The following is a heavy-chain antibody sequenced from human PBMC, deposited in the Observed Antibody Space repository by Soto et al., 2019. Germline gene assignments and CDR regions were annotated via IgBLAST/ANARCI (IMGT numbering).Heavy chain of an antibody. J-gene: IGHJ4*02. CDR3: ARDRGGYDIDY. Sequence: PSETLSLTCPVSGLSISSYYWSWIRQPTGKGLEWIGYIYYSGSTNYNPSLKSRVTISVDTSKNQFSLKLSSVTAADTAVYYCARDRGGYDIDYWGQGTLVTVSS. V-gene: IGHV4-59*01. CDR2: IYYSGST. CDR1: GLSISSYY. D-gene: IGHD5-12*01.